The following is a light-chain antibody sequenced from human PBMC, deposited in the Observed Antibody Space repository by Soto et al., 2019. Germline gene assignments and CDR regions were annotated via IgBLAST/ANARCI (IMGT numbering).Light chain of an antibody. CDR2: GAS. Sequence: EIVLTQSPGTLSLSPGERATLSCRASQSVSSSYLAWYQQKPGQAPRPLIYGASSRASGIPERFSGSGSGTDFTLTISSLEPEDFAVYYCQQYSSSPWTFGQGTKVEIK. V-gene: IGKV3-20*01. CDR1: QSVSSSY. J-gene: IGKJ1*01. CDR3: QQYSSSPWT.